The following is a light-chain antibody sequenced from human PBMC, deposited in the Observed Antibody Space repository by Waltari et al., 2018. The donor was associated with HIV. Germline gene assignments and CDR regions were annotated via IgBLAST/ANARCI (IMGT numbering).Light chain of an antibody. J-gene: IGKJ2*01. V-gene: IGKV1-39*01. Sequence: DIQMTQSPSSLSASVGDRVNITCRASQRISSYLHWYQQKPGKAPKPLISAAFNLQSGVPSRFSGGRSGTDFTLTIDSLQVEDLATYYCQQSYSSPPTFGQGTNLEIK. CDR1: QRISSY. CDR2: AAF. CDR3: QQSYSSPPT.